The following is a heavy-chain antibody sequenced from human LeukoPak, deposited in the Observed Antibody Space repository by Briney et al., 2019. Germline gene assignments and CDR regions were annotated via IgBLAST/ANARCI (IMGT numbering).Heavy chain of an antibody. Sequence: GGSLRLSCAASGFTFSSYWMHWVRHAPGKGLVWVSRISKDGSSTTTADSVKGRFTISRDNAKNSLYLQMNSLRAEDTAVYYCASDYYYMDVWGKGTTVTISS. V-gene: IGHV3-74*01. CDR3: ASDYYYMDV. CDR2: ISKDGSST. J-gene: IGHJ6*03. CDR1: GFTFSSYW.